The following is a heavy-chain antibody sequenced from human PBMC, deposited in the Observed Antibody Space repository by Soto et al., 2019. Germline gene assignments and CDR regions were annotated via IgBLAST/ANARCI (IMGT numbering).Heavy chain of an antibody. CDR2: IKSKTDGGTT. CDR1: GFTFSNAW. D-gene: IGHD3-10*01. V-gene: IGHV3-15*01. J-gene: IGHJ4*02. CDR3: ITAGSQGYYGSGSYYPFDY. Sequence: EVQLVESGGGLVKPGGSLRLSCAASGFTFSNAWMSWVRQAPGKGLEWVGRIKSKTDGGTTDYAAPVKGRFTISRDDSKNTLYLQMNSLKTEDTAVYYCITAGSQGYYGSGSYYPFDYWGQGTLVTVSS.